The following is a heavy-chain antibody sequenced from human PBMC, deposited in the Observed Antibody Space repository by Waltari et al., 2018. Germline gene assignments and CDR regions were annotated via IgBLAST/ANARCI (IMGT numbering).Heavy chain of an antibody. CDR2: IYTSGST. D-gene: IGHD6-13*01. J-gene: IGHJ5*02. Sequence: QVQLQESGPGLVKPSEPLSLTCTVSAGSLSSNYWSWIRQPAGKGLEWIGRIYTSGSTNYNPSLKSRVTMSVDTSKNQFSLKLSSVTAADTAVYYCARVRGSSWPSNWFDPWGQGTLVTVSS. CDR3: ARVRGSSWPSNWFDP. V-gene: IGHV4-4*07. CDR1: AGSLSSNY.